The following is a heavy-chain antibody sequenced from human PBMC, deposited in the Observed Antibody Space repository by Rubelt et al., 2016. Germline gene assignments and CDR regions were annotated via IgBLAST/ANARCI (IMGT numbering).Heavy chain of an antibody. CDR2: MNPNSGNT. D-gene: IGHD3-3*01. Sequence: QVQLVQSGAEVKKPEASVKVSCKASGYTFTSYDINWVRQATGQGLEWMGWMNPNSGNTGYAQKFQGRVTMTRNTSISTAYMELSSLRSEDTAVYYCARLSITIFGVVVYYYGMDVWGQGTTVTVSS. V-gene: IGHV1-8*01. CDR3: ARLSITIFGVVVYYYGMDV. J-gene: IGHJ6*02. CDR1: GYTFTSYD.